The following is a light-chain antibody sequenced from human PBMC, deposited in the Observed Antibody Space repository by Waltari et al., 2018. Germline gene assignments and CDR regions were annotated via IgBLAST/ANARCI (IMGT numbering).Light chain of an antibody. CDR2: INK. Sequence: QSVLTQPPSASGTPGQRVTISCSGSGSNIGSKTVNWYQQFPGTAPKLLVYINKQRPPWVPDRFSGSKSGTSASLAISGLQYEDEADYYCAAWDDSLNTWVFGGGTKLTVL. J-gene: IGLJ3*02. CDR1: GSNIGSKT. V-gene: IGLV1-44*01. CDR3: AAWDDSLNTWV.